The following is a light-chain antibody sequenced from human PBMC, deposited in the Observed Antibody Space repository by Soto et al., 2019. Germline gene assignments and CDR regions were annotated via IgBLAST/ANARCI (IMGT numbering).Light chain of an antibody. CDR2: EVS. V-gene: IGLV2-14*01. J-gene: IGLJ1*01. CDR3: SSFSSTTTLYV. CDR1: SSDVGGHNY. Sequence: QSALTQPASVSGSPGQSITISYTGTSSDVGGHNYVSWYQHHPGKAPKLMIYEVSNRPSGVSNRFSGSKSGNTASLTISGLQAEDEADYHCSSFSSTTTLYVFGTGTRSPS.